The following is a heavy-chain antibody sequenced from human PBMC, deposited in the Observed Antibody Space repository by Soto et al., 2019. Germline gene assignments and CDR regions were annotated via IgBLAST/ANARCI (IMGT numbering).Heavy chain of an antibody. CDR1: GFSLSTSGVG. J-gene: IGHJ6*02. V-gene: IGHV2-5*01. D-gene: IGHD3-3*01. CDR3: AHSNYDCWSGYYTHYYYYGMDV. CDR2: IYWNDDK. Sequence: QITLKESGPTLVKPTQTLTLTCTFSGFSLSTSGVGVGWIRQPPGKALEWLALIYWNDDKRYSPSLKSRLTITKDTSKNQVVLTMTNMDPVDTATYYCAHSNYDCWSGYYTHYYYYGMDVWGQGTTVTVSS.